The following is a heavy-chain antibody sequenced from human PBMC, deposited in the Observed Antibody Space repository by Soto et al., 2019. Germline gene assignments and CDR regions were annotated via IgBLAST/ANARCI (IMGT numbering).Heavy chain of an antibody. J-gene: IGHJ4*02. CDR2: ISYDGSNK. Sequence: GGSLRLSCAASGFTFSSYGMHWVRQAPGKGLEWVAVISYDGSNKYYADSVKGRFTISRDNSKNTLYLQMNSLRAEDTAVYYCAKDQSPNYYYDSSGYLDYWGQGTLVTVSS. CDR1: GFTFSSYG. V-gene: IGHV3-30*18. CDR3: AKDQSPNYYYDSSGYLDY. D-gene: IGHD3-22*01.